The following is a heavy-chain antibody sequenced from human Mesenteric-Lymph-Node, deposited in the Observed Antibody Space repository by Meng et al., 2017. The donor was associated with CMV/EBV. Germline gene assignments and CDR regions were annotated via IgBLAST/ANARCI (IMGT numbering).Heavy chain of an antibody. CDR3: ALDILTGYYIY. V-gene: IGHV4-39*07. J-gene: IGHJ4*02. Sequence: SETLSLTCTVSGGSISNTNYFWDWIRQPPGKGLEWIGNIYYSGSTYYNPSLKSQVTISVDTSKNQFSLKLSSVTAADTAVYYCALDILTGYYIYWGQGTLVTVSS. CDR2: IYYSGST. D-gene: IGHD3-9*01. CDR1: GGSISNTNYF.